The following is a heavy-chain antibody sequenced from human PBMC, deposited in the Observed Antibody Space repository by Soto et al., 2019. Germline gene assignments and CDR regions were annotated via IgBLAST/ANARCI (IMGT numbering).Heavy chain of an antibody. CDR1: GGCISSYY. V-gene: IGHV4-59*01. CDR2: IYYSGST. CDR3: ARGRGYGSGSYDY. J-gene: IGHJ4*02. Sequence: QVQLQESGPGLVKPSETLSLTCTVSGGCISSYYWSWIRQPPGKGLEWIGYIYYSGSTNYNPSLKSRVTISVDTSKNQFSLKLSSVTAADTAVYYCARGRGYGSGSYDYWGQGTLVTVSS. D-gene: IGHD3-10*01.